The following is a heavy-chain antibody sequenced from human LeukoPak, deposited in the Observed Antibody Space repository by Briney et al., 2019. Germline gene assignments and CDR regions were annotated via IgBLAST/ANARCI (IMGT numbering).Heavy chain of an antibody. D-gene: IGHD5-24*01. J-gene: IGHJ4*02. Sequence: GGSLRLSCAASGFSFSGYNINWVRQAPGKGLEWVSYIRSSSSIIYYADSVKGRFTISRDNAKNSLYLQMDSLRDEDTAVYYCTRGRGADGYNFFDYWGQGTLVTVSS. CDR3: TRGRGADGYNFFDY. CDR2: IRSSSSII. CDR1: GFSFSGYN. V-gene: IGHV3-48*02.